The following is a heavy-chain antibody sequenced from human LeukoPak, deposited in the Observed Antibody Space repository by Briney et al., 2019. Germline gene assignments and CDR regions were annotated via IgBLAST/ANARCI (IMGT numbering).Heavy chain of an antibody. J-gene: IGHJ4*02. D-gene: IGHD1-26*01. Sequence: GESLKISCKGSGYSFTNYWIGWVRQMPGKGLEWMGIIYPGDSNTRYSPSFQGQVTISADKSFSTAYLQWSSLKASDTAMYYCARLDSGSYRGFDFWGQGTLVTVSS. CDR2: IYPGDSNT. CDR3: ARLDSGSYRGFDF. V-gene: IGHV5-51*01. CDR1: GYSFTNYW.